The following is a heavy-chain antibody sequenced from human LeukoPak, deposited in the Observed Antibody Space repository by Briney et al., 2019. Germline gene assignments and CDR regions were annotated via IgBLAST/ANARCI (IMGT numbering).Heavy chain of an antibody. Sequence: ASVKVSCKASGYTFNGYYMHWVRQAPGQGLEWMGWISAYNGNTNYAQKLQGRVTMTTDTSTSTAYMELRSLRSDDTAVYYCARIPITGTTGWFDPWGQGTLVTVSS. D-gene: IGHD1-7*01. CDR3: ARIPITGTTGWFDP. V-gene: IGHV1-18*04. J-gene: IGHJ5*02. CDR2: ISAYNGNT. CDR1: GYTFNGYY.